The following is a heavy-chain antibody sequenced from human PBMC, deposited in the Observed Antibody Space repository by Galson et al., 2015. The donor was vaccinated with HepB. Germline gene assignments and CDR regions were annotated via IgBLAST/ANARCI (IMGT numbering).Heavy chain of an antibody. CDR1: GFTFSSYG. J-gene: IGHJ4*02. CDR2: ISYDGSNK. V-gene: IGHV3-30*18. D-gene: IGHD3-16*01. CDR3: AKGPWGLSYFDY. Sequence: SLRLSCAASGFTFSSYGMHWVRQAPGKGLEWVAVISYDGSNKYYADSVKGRFTISRDNSKNTLHLQMNSLRAEDTAVYYCAKGPWGLSYFDYWGQGTLVTVSS.